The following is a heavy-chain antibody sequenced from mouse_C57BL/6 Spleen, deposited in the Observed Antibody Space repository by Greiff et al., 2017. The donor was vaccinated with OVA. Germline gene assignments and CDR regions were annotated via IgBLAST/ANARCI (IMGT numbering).Heavy chain of an antibody. Sequence: QVQLQQPGAELVKPGASVKLSCKASGYTFTSYWMHWVKQRPGQGLEWIGMIHPNSGSTNYNAKFKSKATLTVDKSSSTAYMQLTSLTAEDSAVYYCARYYDYDDYWGQGTTLTVSS. CDR2: IHPNSGST. V-gene: IGHV1-64*01. D-gene: IGHD2-4*01. CDR1: GYTFTSYW. CDR3: ARYYDYDDY. J-gene: IGHJ2*01.